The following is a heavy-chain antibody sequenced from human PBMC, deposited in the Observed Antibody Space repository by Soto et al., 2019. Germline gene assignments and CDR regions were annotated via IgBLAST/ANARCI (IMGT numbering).Heavy chain of an antibody. CDR3: ARQDYSNYRGGMDV. CDR2: IYPSDSDI. D-gene: IGHD2-2*01. J-gene: IGHJ6*02. V-gene: IGHV5-51*01. CDR1: GYSFTSHL. Sequence: GESLKISFKTPGYSFTSHLISWVRQMPVKGLEWMGIIYPSDSDIRYRPSFQGQVTISVDKSISTAYLQWSSLKASDTATCYCARQDYSNYRGGMDVLGQRTTVPVCS.